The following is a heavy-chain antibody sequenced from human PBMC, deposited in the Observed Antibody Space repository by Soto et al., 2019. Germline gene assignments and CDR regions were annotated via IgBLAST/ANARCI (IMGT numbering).Heavy chain of an antibody. CDR3: ARGRYGDY. V-gene: IGHV1-18*01. J-gene: IGHJ4*02. Sequence: QVHLVQSGAEVKKPGAPVKVSCKASGYTFTSYGITWVRQAPGQGLEWMGWISAHNGNTDYAQKLQGRVIVTRDTSTSKAYMERMSLISDGTAVYYCARGRYGDYWGQGALVTVSS. CDR1: GYTFTSYG. D-gene: IGHD1-1*01. CDR2: ISAHNGNT.